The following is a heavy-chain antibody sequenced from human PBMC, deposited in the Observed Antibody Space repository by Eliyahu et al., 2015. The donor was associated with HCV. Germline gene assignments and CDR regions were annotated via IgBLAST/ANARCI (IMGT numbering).Heavy chain of an antibody. CDR2: IYYSGTT. Sequence: QVQLQESGPGLVKPSQTLSLTCXVSGGSISSGGYYWSWIRQHPGKGLEWIGYIYYSGTTYYNPSLKSRVIISVDTSKNQFSLKLSSVTAADTAVYYCAREKTNYYYSGAVLTAFDIWGQGTMVTVSS. CDR1: GGSISSGGYY. V-gene: IGHV4-31*03. CDR3: AREKTNYYYSGAVLTAFDI. J-gene: IGHJ3*02. D-gene: IGHD3-22*01.